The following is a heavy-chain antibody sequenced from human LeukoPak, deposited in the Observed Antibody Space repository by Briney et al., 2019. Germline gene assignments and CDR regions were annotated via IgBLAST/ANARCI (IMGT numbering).Heavy chain of an antibody. CDR2: ISLSGLT. D-gene: IGHD6-13*01. J-gene: IGHJ4*02. V-gene: IGHV4-4*02. CDR1: GGSMSSTNW. CDR3: SRQNGYFSPFVY. Sequence: SGTLSLMCGVSGGSMSSTNWYSWVRQPPGQGLEWIGEISLSGLTNYNPSLKSRVTMSLDKSKNLLSLTLTSVTAADTAVYYCSRQNGYFSPFVYWGQGTLVTVSS.